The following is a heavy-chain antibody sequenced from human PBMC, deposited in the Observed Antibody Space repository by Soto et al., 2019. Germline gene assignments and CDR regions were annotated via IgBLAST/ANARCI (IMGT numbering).Heavy chain of an antibody. CDR1: GFTFSSYE. CDR3: AREGASDAFDI. Sequence: EGSLRLSCAASGFTFSSYEMNWVRQAPGRELEWVAYISGGASTKYYADSVEGRFTISRDNAKNSLFLQMSSLRAEDTAVYYCAREGASDAFDIWGQGTLVTVSS. J-gene: IGHJ3*02. CDR2: ISGGASTK. V-gene: IGHV3-48*03.